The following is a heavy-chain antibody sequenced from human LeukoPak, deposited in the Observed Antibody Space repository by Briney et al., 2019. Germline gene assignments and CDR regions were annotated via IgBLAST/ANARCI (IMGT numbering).Heavy chain of an antibody. CDR2: INHSGST. Sequence: PSQTLSLTCSVSGGSFRGYFWSWIRQPPGKGLEWIGEINHSGSTNYNPSLKSRVTISVDTSKNQFSLKLSSVTAADTAVYYCARGLSQSHWFDPWGQGTLVTVSS. CDR3: ARGLSQSHWFDP. V-gene: IGHV4-34*01. J-gene: IGHJ5*02. CDR1: GGSFRGYF.